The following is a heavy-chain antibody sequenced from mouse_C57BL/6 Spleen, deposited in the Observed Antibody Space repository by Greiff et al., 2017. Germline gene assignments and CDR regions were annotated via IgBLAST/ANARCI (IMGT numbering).Heavy chain of an antibody. Sequence: QVQLKQSGPELVKPGASVKISCKASGYTFTDYYINWVKQRPGQGLEWIGWIFPGSGSTYYNEKFKGKATLTVAKSSSTAYMLLSSLTSEDSAVYFCARSRYYDYDEDYYARDYWGQGTSVTVSS. J-gene: IGHJ4*01. CDR2: IFPGSGST. V-gene: IGHV1-75*01. CDR1: GYTFTDYY. D-gene: IGHD2-4*01. CDR3: ARSRYYDYDEDYYARDY.